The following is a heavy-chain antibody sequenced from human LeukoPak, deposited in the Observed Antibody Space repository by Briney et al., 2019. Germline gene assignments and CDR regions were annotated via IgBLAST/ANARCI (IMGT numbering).Heavy chain of an antibody. CDR2: ISGSSSGI. CDR3: ARDTAVTVSYYYYYYMDV. CDR1: GFTFNNYS. V-gene: IGHV3-48*01. Sequence: GGSLRLSCAASGFTFNNYSMNWVRQAPGEGLEWVSYISGSSSGIYYADSVKGRSTISRDKAKNSLYLQMNSLRAEDTAVYYCARDTAVTVSYYYYYYMDVWGKGTTVTVSS. D-gene: IGHD4-17*01. J-gene: IGHJ6*03.